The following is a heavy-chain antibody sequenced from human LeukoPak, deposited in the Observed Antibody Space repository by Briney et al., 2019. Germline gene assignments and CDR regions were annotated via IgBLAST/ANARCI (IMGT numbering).Heavy chain of an antibody. Sequence: SETLSLTCTVSGGSISSYYWSWIRQHPGKGLEWIGYIYYSGSTYYNPSLKSRVTISVDTSKNQFSLKLSSVTAADTAVYYCARGYDSSGYYDDYWGQGTLVTVSS. D-gene: IGHD3-22*01. J-gene: IGHJ4*02. CDR2: IYYSGST. CDR1: GGSISSYY. CDR3: ARGYDSSGYYDDY. V-gene: IGHV4-59*06.